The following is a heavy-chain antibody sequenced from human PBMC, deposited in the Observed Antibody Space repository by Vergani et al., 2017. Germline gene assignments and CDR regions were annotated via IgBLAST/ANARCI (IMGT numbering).Heavy chain of an antibody. J-gene: IGHJ3*02. CDR1: GFTFSSYG. CDR3: AKGNKYYYGSGSYLEAFDI. V-gene: IGHV3-30*18. D-gene: IGHD3-10*01. CDR2: ISYDGSNK. Sequence: QVQLVESGGGVVQPGRSLRLSCAASGFTFSSYGMHWVRQAPGKGLEWVAVISYDGSNKYYADSVKGRFTISRDNSKNTLYLQMNSLRAEDTAVYYCAKGNKYYYGSGSYLEAFDIWGQGTMVTVSS.